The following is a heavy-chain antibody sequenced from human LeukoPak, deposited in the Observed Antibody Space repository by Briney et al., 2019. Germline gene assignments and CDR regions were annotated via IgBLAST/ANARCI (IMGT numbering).Heavy chain of an antibody. CDR2: ISGSAYRT. V-gene: IGHV3-23*01. CDR3: AKVTTTAGYCLDY. D-gene: IGHD1-26*01. Sequence: GGSLRLSCAPPGFTSITNTMSWVRQAPGKRLWRGSPISGSAYRTYYADSVKGRFTISWDNSKNTLYLQLNSLRAEDTAVYYRAKVTTTAGYCLDYWGQGTLVTVSS. CDR1: GFTSITNT. J-gene: IGHJ4*02.